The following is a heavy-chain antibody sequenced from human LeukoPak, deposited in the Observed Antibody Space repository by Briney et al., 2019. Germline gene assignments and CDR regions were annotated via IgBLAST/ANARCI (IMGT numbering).Heavy chain of an antibody. J-gene: IGHJ4*02. Sequence: GGSLRLSCAASGFTFNKYTMNWVRQAPGKGLEWVSSISSSSSIIYYADSVKGRFTISRDNAKNSLYLQMNSLRAEDTAVYYCARAWFYYGSGLDYWGQGTLVTVSS. CDR2: ISSSSSII. D-gene: IGHD3-10*01. V-gene: IGHV3-21*01. CDR1: GFTFNKYT. CDR3: ARAWFYYGSGLDY.